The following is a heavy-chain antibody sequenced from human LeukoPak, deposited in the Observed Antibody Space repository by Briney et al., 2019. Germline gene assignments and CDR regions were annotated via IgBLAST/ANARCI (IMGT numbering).Heavy chain of an antibody. Sequence: SETLSLTCAVYGWSFNDYYWNWIRQPAGESLEWIGRTFNGGSPNYNPSLMSRVTISMDTSTNQFSLKLNSVTAADTAIYYCARGVVSPRFFDYMDVWGKGTPVTVSS. J-gene: IGHJ6*03. CDR1: GWSFNDYY. CDR2: TFNGGSP. CDR3: ARGVVSPRFFDYMDV. V-gene: IGHV4-59*10. D-gene: IGHD2-2*01.